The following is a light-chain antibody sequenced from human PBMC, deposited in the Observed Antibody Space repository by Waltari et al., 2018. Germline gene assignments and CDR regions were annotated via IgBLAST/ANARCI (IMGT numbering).Light chain of an antibody. CDR2: TTS. J-gene: IGKJ1*01. Sequence: DIQMTQSPSSVSASVGDRVTITCRASQGVNTWLAWYQQKPGKVPKLLIHTTSTLQPGGPARFSGSGSGTDFTLTISSLQPEDFATYYCQQANSSPLTFGQGTQVEV. CDR3: QQANSSPLT. V-gene: IGKV1-12*01. CDR1: QGVNTW.